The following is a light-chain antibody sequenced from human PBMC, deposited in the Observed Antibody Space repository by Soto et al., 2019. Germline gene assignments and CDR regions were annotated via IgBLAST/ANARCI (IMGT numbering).Light chain of an antibody. J-gene: IGKJ3*01. CDR2: DAS. V-gene: IGKV3-11*01. CDR1: QSVSSY. Sequence: EIVLTQSAATLSLSPGERATLSCRASQSVSSYLAWYQQKPGQAPRLLIYDASNRATGIPARFSGSGSGTDFTLTISILEPEDFAVYYCQQRSNWPPFTFGPGTKVDIK. CDR3: QQRSNWPPFT.